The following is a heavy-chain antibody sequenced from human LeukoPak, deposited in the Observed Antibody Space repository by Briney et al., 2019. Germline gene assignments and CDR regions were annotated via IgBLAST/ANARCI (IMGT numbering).Heavy chain of an antibody. CDR2: IYSGGST. J-gene: IGHJ4*02. Sequence: PGGSLRLSCAASGFTVSSNYMSWVRQAPGKGLEWVSVIYSGGSTYYADSVKGRFTISRDNSKNTLYLQMNSLRAEDTAVYYCAKRGDTRTIDYWGQGTLVTVTS. CDR1: GFTVSSNY. CDR3: AKRGDTRTIDY. D-gene: IGHD1-26*01. V-gene: IGHV3-53*01.